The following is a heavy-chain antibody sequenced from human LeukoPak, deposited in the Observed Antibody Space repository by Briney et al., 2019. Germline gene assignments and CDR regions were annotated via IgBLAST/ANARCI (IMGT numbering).Heavy chain of an antibody. D-gene: IGHD3-10*01. CDR3: ARHGGVYYAPWYFDY. Sequence: SETLSLTCTVSGGSISSYYWSWIRQPAGKGLEWIGRIYTSGSSGYNPSLKTRVTMSVDTSKNQFSLKLSSVTAADTAVYYCARHGGVYYAPWYFDYWGQGTLVTVSS. V-gene: IGHV4-4*07. CDR1: GGSISSYY. CDR2: IYTSGSS. J-gene: IGHJ4*02.